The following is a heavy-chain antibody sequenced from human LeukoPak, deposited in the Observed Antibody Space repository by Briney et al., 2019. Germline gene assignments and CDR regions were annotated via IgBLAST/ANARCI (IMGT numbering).Heavy chain of an antibody. CDR2: ISGDGSTT. CDR1: GFTFSNYW. J-gene: IGHJ5*02. V-gene: IGHV3-74*01. D-gene: IGHD2-15*01. Sequence: PGGSLRLSCAASGFTFSNYWMHWVRQAPGKGLMWVSRISGDGSTTIYADSVKGRFSISRDNAENTVYLQMNSLRVEDTAVYYCTRRVSATRWFDPWGQGTLVTVSS. CDR3: TRRVSATRWFDP.